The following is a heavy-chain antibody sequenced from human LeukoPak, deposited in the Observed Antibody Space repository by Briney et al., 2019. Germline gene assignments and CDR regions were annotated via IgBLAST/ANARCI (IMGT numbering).Heavy chain of an antibody. J-gene: IGHJ6*02. CDR1: GFNFSNYA. V-gene: IGHV3-23*01. Sequence: GGSLRLSCAGSGFNFSNYAMTWVRQAPGKGLEGVTVISGSGGRAYYADSVKARFTISRDKSQDTVFLQMNRLRGDDTAVYYCAKGDYGDSSYYYYGMDVWGQGTMVTVSS. CDR3: AKGDYGDSSYYYYGMDV. D-gene: IGHD2-21*02. CDR2: ISGSGGRA.